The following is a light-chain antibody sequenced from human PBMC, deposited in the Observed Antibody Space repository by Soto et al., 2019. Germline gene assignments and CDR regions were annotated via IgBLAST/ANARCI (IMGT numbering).Light chain of an antibody. Sequence: EMVLTQSPATLSLSPGERATLSCRASQSGSSHLAWFQQRHGQAHRLLIYGASNRATGIPDRFSGRGSGTDFTLNISSLEPEDFAVYYCQQCSSAITFGQGTRVDI. CDR1: QSGSSH. CDR3: QQCSSAIT. J-gene: IGKJ5*01. V-gene: IGKV3-11*01. CDR2: GAS.